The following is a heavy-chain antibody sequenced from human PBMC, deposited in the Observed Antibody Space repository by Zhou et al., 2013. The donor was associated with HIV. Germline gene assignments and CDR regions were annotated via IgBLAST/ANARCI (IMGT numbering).Heavy chain of an antibody. CDR3: ARGGNIRYARMDV. CDR2: ISGSGIHT. J-gene: IGHJ6*02. V-gene: IGHV1-18*04. D-gene: IGHD2-2*01. Sequence: QVQLVQSGSEVRKPGASVKVSCKASDDTLDTNGISWVRQAPGQGLEWMGWISGSGIHTNYAQNFQARVTMTTDTSTTTAYMELRSLTPDDTAVYYCARGGNIRYARMDVWGQGITVTVSS. CDR1: DDTLDTNG.